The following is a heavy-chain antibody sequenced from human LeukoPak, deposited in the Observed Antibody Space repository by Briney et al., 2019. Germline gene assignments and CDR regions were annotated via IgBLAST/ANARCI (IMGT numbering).Heavy chain of an antibody. CDR3: ARPTGGNYGFDY. D-gene: IGHD3-10*01. Sequence: PGGSLRLSCAASGFTFDDYGMSWVRQARGKGLEWVSGINWNGGSTGYADSVKGRFTISRDNAKNSLYLQMNSLRAEDTALYYCARPTGGNYGFDYWGQGTLVTVSS. CDR1: GFTFDDYG. V-gene: IGHV3-20*04. CDR2: INWNGGST. J-gene: IGHJ4*02.